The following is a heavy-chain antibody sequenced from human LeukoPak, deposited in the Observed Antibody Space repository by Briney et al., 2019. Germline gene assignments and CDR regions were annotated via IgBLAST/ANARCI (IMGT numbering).Heavy chain of an antibody. CDR1: GGSISSSSYY. V-gene: IGHV4-39*07. CDR3: ARDSSSLVNYYYGMDV. D-gene: IGHD6-13*01. J-gene: IGHJ6*02. Sequence: SETLSLTCTVSGGSISSSSYYWGWIRQPPGKGLEWIGSIYYSGSTYYNPSLKSRVTISVDTSKNQFSLKLSSVTAADTAVYYCARDSSSLVNYYYGMDVWGQGTTVTVSS. CDR2: IYYSGST.